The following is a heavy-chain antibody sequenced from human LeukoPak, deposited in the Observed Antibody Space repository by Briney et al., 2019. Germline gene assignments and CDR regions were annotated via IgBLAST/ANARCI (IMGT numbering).Heavy chain of an antibody. CDR2: ISGSGVNT. CDR3: AKLGGPYNWDYAGLNYMDV. CDR1: GFIFSSYA. D-gene: IGHD1-7*01. J-gene: IGHJ6*03. Sequence: PGGSLRLSCAAPGFIFSSYAMTWVRQAPGKGLEWVSGISGSGVNTYYADSVKGRFTISRDNSKDTVYLQMNSLRAEDTAIYYCAKLGGPYNWDYAGLNYMDVWGKGTTFTVSS. V-gene: IGHV3-23*01.